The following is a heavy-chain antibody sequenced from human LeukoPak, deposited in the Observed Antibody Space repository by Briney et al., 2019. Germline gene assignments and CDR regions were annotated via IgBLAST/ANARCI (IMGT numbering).Heavy chain of an antibody. Sequence: SETLSLTCTVSGGSISTYYWSWIRQPAGKGLEWVGRIYTNGSTNYNPSLKSRVTMSIDTSKNQFSLKVTSVTAADTAVYYCARDKGTSYLSSFDYWGQGTLVTVSS. CDR1: GGSISTYY. D-gene: IGHD6-6*01. J-gene: IGHJ4*02. CDR2: IYTNGST. CDR3: ARDKGTSYLSSFDY. V-gene: IGHV4-4*07.